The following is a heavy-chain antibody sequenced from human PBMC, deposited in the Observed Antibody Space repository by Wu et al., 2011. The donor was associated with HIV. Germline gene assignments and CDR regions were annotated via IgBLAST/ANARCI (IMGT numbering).Heavy chain of an antibody. Sequence: QVQSGAEVRKPGASVRVSCKASGYTFTTYDINWVRQASGQGLEWTGWMNPYSGTSGFAQKFQDRVTITSDISITTVYMELTNLTSDDTAIYYCARGIAPSITMLRGECGYWGQGTLVTVSS. CDR2: MNPYSGTS. CDR3: ARGIAPSITMLRGECGY. V-gene: IGHV1-8*03. J-gene: IGHJ4*02. CDR1: GYTFTTYD. D-gene: IGHD3-10*01.